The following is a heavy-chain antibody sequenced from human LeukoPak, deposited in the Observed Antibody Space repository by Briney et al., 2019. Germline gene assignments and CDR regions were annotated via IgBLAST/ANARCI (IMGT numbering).Heavy chain of an antibody. CDR1: GGSVSSGSYY. V-gene: IGHV4-61*01. CDR3: ARYYYDSSGYLNARGFDY. D-gene: IGHD3-22*01. J-gene: IGHJ4*02. Sequence: SETLSLTCTVSGGSVSSGSYYWSWLRQPPGKGLEWIGYIYYSGSTNYNPSLKSRVTISVDTSKNQFSLKLSSVTAADTAVYYCARYYYDSSGYLNARGFDYWGQGTLVTVSS. CDR2: IYYSGST.